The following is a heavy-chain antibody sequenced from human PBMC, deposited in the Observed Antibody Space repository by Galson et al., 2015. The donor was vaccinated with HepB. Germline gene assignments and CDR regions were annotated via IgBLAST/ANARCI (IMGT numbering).Heavy chain of an antibody. J-gene: IGHJ5*02. D-gene: IGHD3-3*01. Sequence: SLRLSCATSGFTFSNYGMHWVRQAPGKGLEWVALISYDGSIKYYGDSVKGRFTISRDNSKNTLYLQMNSLRAEDTAVYYCAKDRGVVIICLGSWGQGTLVTVSS. CDR1: GFTFSNYG. CDR3: AKDRGVVIICLGS. V-gene: IGHV3-30*18. CDR2: ISYDGSIK.